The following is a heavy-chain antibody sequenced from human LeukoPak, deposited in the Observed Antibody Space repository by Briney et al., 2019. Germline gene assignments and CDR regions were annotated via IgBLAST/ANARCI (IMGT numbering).Heavy chain of an antibody. V-gene: IGHV4-39*01. CDR1: GGFISSSSYY. CDR2: IYYCGST. Sequence: PSETLSLTCTVSGGFISSSSYYWGWIRQPPGKGLEWFGSIYYCGSTYYNPSLKSRVTISVGTSKNQFSLKLCYVTATDTACYFWARMADTAMAHDYWGQGTLVSVSS. CDR3: ARMADTAMAHDY. J-gene: IGHJ4*02. D-gene: IGHD5-18*01.